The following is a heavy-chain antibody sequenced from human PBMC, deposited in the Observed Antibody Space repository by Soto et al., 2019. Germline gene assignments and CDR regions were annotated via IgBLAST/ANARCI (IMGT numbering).Heavy chain of an antibody. D-gene: IGHD6-6*01. CDR1: GFAFSSYW. V-gene: IGHV3-7*03. J-gene: IGHJ4*02. Sequence: GGSLRLSCTASGFAFSSYWMTWVRQAPGRGLEWVASIKQDGSETSYVDSVRGRFTISRDNAKYSLYLQMNSLTAEDTAVYYCARSQLVLDYWGQGTLVTVS. CDR2: IKQDGSET. CDR3: ARSQLVLDY.